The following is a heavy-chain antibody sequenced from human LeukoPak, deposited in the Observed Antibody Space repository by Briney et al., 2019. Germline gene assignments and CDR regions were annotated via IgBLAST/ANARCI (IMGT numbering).Heavy chain of an antibody. V-gene: IGHV3-74*01. CDR1: GFTFSNYW. CDR2: INVEGTRT. CDR3: VRSMSGGNDL. J-gene: IGHJ5*02. Sequence: GGSLRLSCAGSGFTFSNYWVHWVRQAPGKGLVWVSRINVEGTRTDYADSVRGRFTISRDNAKNTLYLQMNGLTAEDTAIYYCVRSMSGGNDLWGQGTLVTVSS. D-gene: IGHD3-3*01.